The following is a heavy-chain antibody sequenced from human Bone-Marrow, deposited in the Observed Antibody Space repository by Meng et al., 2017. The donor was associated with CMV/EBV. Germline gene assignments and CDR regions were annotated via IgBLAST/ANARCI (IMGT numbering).Heavy chain of an antibody. CDR2: IKSKTDGGST. J-gene: IGHJ4*02. CDR3: ASHYCSSNNCYFES. V-gene: IGHV3-15*01. CDR1: GFTFSNAW. Sequence: GFTFSNAWMSWVRQAPGKGLEWVGRIKSKTDGGSTDYADSVKGRFTTSRHNSENTLYLHMNSLRSEDTAVYYCASHYCSSNNCYFESWGQGTLVTVSS. D-gene: IGHD2-2*01.